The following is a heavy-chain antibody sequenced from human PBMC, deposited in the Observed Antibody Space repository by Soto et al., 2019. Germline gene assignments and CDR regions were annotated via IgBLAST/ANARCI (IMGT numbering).Heavy chain of an antibody. CDR1: GYTFTSYA. Sequence: QVQLVQSGAEVKKPGASVKVSCQASGYTFTSYAMHWVRQAPGQRLEWMGWINAGNGNTKYSQKFQGRVTITRDTSASTAYMELSSLRSEDTAVYYCARDLVERWPWDTSLGAGFDPWGQGTLVTVAS. V-gene: IGHV1-3*01. CDR3: ARDLVERWPWDTSLGAGFDP. CDR2: INAGNGNT. D-gene: IGHD1-26*01. J-gene: IGHJ5*02.